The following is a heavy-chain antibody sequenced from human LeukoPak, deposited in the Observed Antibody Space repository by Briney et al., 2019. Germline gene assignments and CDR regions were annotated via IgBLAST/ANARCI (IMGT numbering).Heavy chain of an antibody. CDR1: GFSLSTSGVG. D-gene: IGHD7-27*01. CDR2: IYWNDDK. J-gene: IGHJ4*02. CDR3: TDSTLTVGIYFDY. V-gene: IGHV2-5*01. Sequence: ESGPTLLKPTHSRSLTCTFSGFSLSTSGVGVGWILQPPGNALEWLSLIYWNDDKRYSPSLKSRLTITNDTSKNQVVVTIANSGRRDQGPYFCTDSTLTVGIYFDYWGQGTLVTVSS.